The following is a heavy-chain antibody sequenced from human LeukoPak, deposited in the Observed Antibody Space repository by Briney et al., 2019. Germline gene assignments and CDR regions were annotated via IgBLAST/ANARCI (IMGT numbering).Heavy chain of an antibody. CDR2: INPSGGST. Sequence: ASVKDSCKASGYTFTSYYMHWVRQAPGQGLEWMGIINPSGGSTGYAQKFQGRVTMTRDTSTSTAYMELSSLRSEDTAVYYCARADPQTGPYYYYGMDVWGQGTTVTVSS. CDR3: ARADPQTGPYYYYGMDV. J-gene: IGHJ6*02. V-gene: IGHV1-46*01. CDR1: GYTFTSYY. D-gene: IGHD7-27*01.